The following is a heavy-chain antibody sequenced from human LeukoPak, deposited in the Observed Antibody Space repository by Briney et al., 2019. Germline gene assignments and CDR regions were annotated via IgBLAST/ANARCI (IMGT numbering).Heavy chain of an antibody. CDR1: EFTFSSYA. CDR3: AKGRTHTTGTFED. CDR2: ISGSGDST. Sequence: GGSLRLSCAASEFTFSSYAMQWVRQAPGKGLEWVSGISGSGDSTYYADSVKGRFTISRDNSKNTLFLQMNSLRAEDTATYFCAKGRTHTTGTFEDWGQGTLVTVSS. J-gene: IGHJ4*02. V-gene: IGHV3-23*01. D-gene: IGHD1-1*01.